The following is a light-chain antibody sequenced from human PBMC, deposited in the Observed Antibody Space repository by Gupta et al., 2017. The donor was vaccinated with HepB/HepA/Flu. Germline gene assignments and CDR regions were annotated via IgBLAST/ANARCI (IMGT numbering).Light chain of an antibody. Sequence: SYVLTQPPSVSVAPGKKARISWGGNNIGSKSVHWYQQKPGQAPVLVVYDDSDRPSGIPERFSGSNSGNPATLTISRVEAGDEADYYCQVWDSSIDHVVFGVGTKLTVL. CDR1: NIGSKS. J-gene: IGLJ2*01. V-gene: IGLV3-21*03. CDR2: DDS. CDR3: QVWDSSIDHVV.